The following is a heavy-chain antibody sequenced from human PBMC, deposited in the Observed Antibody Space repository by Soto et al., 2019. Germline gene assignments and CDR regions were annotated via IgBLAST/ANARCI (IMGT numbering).Heavy chain of an antibody. J-gene: IGHJ1*01. CDR3: ATEGSSSSKYFQH. D-gene: IGHD6-6*01. V-gene: IGHV1-2*02. Sequence: VXSVKVSCKASGYTFTGDGIHWVRQAPGQGLEWMGWINPNSGVTNYAQKFQGRVTMAGDTSISTDYMEMSRLRSDATAVYYCATEGSSSSKYFQHWGQGNLVTVSS. CDR2: INPNSGVT. CDR1: GYTFTGDG.